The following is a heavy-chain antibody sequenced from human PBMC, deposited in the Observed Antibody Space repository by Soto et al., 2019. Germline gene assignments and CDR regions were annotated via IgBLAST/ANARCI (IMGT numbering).Heavy chain of an antibody. Sequence: SVKVSCRASRGTFSSYASSSVRQAPGQGREWMGGSIPIFGTANSAQKFQGRVTITADKSPSTAYMELSIMRAEDTAVYYCARERVGAHVFDDWGQGTLVTVSS. CDR2: SIPIFGTA. J-gene: IGHJ4*02. CDR1: RGTFSSYA. D-gene: IGHD1-26*01. CDR3: ARERVGAHVFDD. V-gene: IGHV1-69*06.